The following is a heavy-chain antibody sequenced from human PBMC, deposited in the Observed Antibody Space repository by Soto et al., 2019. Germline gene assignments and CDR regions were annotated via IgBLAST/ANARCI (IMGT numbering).Heavy chain of an antibody. Sequence: EVQLVESGGGLIQPGGSLRLSCAASGFTVSSNYMSWVRQAPGKGLEWVSVIYSGGSTYYADSVKDRFTISRDNSKNKLYLQMNSLRAEDTAVYYCAREVLGYCSGGSCLNWFDPWGQGTLVTVSS. CDR3: AREVLGYCSGGSCLNWFDP. D-gene: IGHD2-15*01. CDR2: IYSGGST. CDR1: GFTVSSNY. V-gene: IGHV3-53*01. J-gene: IGHJ5*02.